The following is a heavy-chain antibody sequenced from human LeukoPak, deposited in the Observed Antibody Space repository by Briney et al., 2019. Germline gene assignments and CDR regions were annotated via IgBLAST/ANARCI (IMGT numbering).Heavy chain of an antibody. Sequence: PSETLSLTCTVSGGSVNSGTYYWSWIRQPPGKGLEWIGNIYYSGSAYYNPSLKSRVTMSVDTSKNQISLKLSSVTAADTAVYYCARKPIVNSAWYYFDYWGQGTLVTVSS. CDR3: ARKPIVNSAWYYFDY. D-gene: IGHD3-22*01. V-gene: IGHV4-39*07. CDR2: IYYSGSA. CDR1: GGSVNSGTYY. J-gene: IGHJ4*02.